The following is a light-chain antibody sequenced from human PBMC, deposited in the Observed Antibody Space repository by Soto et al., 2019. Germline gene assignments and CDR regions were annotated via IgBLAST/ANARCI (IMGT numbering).Light chain of an antibody. CDR2: DVS. CDR3: ISYAGSSIWG. V-gene: IGLV2-8*01. Sequence: QSVLTQPPSASGSPGQSVTISCTGTSSDVGAYNYVSWYQQHPGKAPKLMIYDVSKRPSGVPDRFSGSKSGNTASLTVSGLLAEDEAEFYCISYAGSSIWGFGGGTKLTVL. J-gene: IGLJ3*02. CDR1: SSDVGAYNY.